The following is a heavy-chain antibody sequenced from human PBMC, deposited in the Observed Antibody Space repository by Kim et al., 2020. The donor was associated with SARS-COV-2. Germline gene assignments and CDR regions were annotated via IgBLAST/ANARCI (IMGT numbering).Heavy chain of an antibody. D-gene: IGHD1-1*01. J-gene: IGHJ3*02. V-gene: IGHV5-51*01. Sequence: RYSPSFQGQVTISADKSISTAYLQWSSLKASDTAMYYCARLAPTTGAFDIWGQGTMVTVSS. CDR3: ARLAPTTGAFDI.